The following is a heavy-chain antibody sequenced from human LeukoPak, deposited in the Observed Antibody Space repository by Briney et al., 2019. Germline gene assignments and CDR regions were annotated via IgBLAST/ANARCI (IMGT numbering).Heavy chain of an antibody. V-gene: IGHV3-21*01. CDR1: GFSFGNYA. D-gene: IGHD1-26*01. CDR3: ARDQWVDY. J-gene: IGHJ4*02. Sequence: GGSLRLSCVASGFSFGNYAMSWVRQAPGKGLQWVSSISSTSIYIYYADSVKGRFTISRDNAKNSLYLQMNSLRDEDTAVYYCARDQWVDYWGQGTLVTVSS. CDR2: ISSTSIYI.